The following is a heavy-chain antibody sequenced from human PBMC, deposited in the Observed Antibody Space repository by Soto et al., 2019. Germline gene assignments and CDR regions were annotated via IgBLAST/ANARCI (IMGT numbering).Heavy chain of an antibody. CDR2: MWYDGTNK. V-gene: IGHV3-33*01. CDR1: GFTFRIYS. Sequence: PGGSLTLACAACGFTFRIYSMHWVRQFPGKGREWVAVMWYDGTNKYYGESVKGRFTISRDNSENTLYLLMNSLRVEDTSVYYCARDATFGTKGGSFDIWGHGTLVTVS. J-gene: IGHJ3*02. D-gene: IGHD3-16*01. CDR3: ARDATFGTKGGSFDI.